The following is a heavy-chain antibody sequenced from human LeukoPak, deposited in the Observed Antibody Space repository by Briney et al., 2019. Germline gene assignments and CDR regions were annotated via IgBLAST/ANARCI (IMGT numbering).Heavy chain of an antibody. J-gene: IGHJ3*02. CDR3: AKPRGEEWLVGLYDAFDI. CDR2: ISGSDGSI. D-gene: IGHD6-19*01. CDR1: GFTFSSYA. V-gene: IGHV3-23*01. Sequence: GGSLRLSCAASGFTFSSYAMSWVRQAPGKGLEWVSVISGSDGSIYYADSVKGRFTISRDNSKNTLYLQMNSLRAEDTAVFYCAKPRGEEWLVGLYDAFDIWGQGTMVTVSS.